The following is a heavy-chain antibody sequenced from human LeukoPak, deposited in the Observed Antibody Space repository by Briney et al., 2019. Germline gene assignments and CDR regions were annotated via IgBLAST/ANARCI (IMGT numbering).Heavy chain of an antibody. CDR3: AREGYCSSSSCNNWLDP. D-gene: IGHD2-2*01. V-gene: IGHV4-59*01. J-gene: IGHJ5*02. CDR2: IYYSGST. CDR1: GGSLSSYY. Sequence: SETLSLTCTVSGGSLSSYYWSWIRQPPGKGLEWIAYIYYSGSTNYNPSFKSRVTMSVDTSKNQFSLKLTSVTAADTAVYYCAREGYCSSSSCNNWLDPWGQGTLVTVSS.